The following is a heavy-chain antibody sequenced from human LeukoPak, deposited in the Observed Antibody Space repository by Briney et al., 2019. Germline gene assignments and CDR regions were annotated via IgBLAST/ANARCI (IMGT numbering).Heavy chain of an antibody. CDR1: GFTFSSYW. J-gene: IGHJ4*02. V-gene: IGHV3-7*03. CDR2: IKQDGSEK. D-gene: IGHD3-3*01. CDR3: GRASRSGRPAGIDY. Sequence: GGSLRLSCAASGFTFSSYWMSWVRQAPGKGLEWVANIKQDGSEKCYVDSVKGRFTISRDNAKNSLYLQMNSLRAEDTAVYYCGRASRSGRPAGIDYWGQGTLVTVSS.